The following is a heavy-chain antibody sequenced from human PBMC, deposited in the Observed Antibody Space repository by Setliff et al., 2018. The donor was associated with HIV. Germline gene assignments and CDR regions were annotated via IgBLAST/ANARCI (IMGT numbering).Heavy chain of an antibody. J-gene: IGHJ3*02. CDR2: ISTNTGNP. CDR1: GYTFTSYA. CDR3: ARKQSWSSGGEAFDI. V-gene: IGHV7-4-1*02. D-gene: IGHD2-8*01. Sequence: ASVTVSCKASGYTFTSYAMNWVRQAPGQGLEWMGRISTNTGNPTYAQGFTGRFVFSLDTSVSTAYLQISSLKAEDTAVYYCARKQSWSSGGEAFDIWGQGTMVTVSS.